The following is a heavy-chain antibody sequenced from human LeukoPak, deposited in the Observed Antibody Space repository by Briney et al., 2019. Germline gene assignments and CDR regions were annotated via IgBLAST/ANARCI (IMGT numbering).Heavy chain of an antibody. D-gene: IGHD1-1*01. CDR1: GDSVSSNSAA. V-gene: IGHV6-1*01. Sequence: SQTLSLTCAISGDSVSSNSAAWNWIRQSPSRGLEWLGRTYYRSKWYNDYAVSVKSRIVINPDTSKNQFSLQLSSVTPEDTAVYYCTKDGIRVLDYWGQGILVTVSS. J-gene: IGHJ4*02. CDR2: TYYRSKWYN. CDR3: TKDGIRVLDY.